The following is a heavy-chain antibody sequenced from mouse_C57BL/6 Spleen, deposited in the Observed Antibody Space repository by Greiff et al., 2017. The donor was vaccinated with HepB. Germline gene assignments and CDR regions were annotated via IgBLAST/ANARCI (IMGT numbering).Heavy chain of an antibody. J-gene: IGHJ4*01. CDR2: IDPETGGT. Sequence: VQLQQSGAEPVRPGASVTLSCKASGYTFTDYEMHWVKQTPVHGLEWIGAIDPETGGTAYNQKFKGKAILTADKSSSTAYMELRSQTSEDSAVYYCTRAENYGYDGNYAMDYWGQGTSVTVSS. CDR3: TRAENYGYDGNYAMDY. V-gene: IGHV1-15*01. CDR1: GYTFTDYE. D-gene: IGHD2-2*01.